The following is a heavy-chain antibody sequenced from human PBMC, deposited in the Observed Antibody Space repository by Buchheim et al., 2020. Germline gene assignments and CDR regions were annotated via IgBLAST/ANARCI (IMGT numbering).Heavy chain of an antibody. V-gene: IGHV3-30*18. CDR3: AKIGRIGYDYYYYYGMDV. CDR1: GFTFSSYG. J-gene: IGHJ6*02. CDR2: ISYDGSNK. D-gene: IGHD5-12*01. Sequence: QVQLVESGGGVVQPGRSLRLSCAASGFTFSSYGMHWVRQAPGKGLEWVAVISYDGSNKYYADSVKGRFTISRDNSKNTLYLQMDSLGAEDTAVYYCAKIGRIGYDYYYYYGMDVWGQGTT.